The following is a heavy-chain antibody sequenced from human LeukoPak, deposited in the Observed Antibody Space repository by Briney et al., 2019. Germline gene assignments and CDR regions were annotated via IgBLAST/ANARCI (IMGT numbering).Heavy chain of an antibody. V-gene: IGHV4-61*02. J-gene: IGHJ3*02. CDR3: ARDQSPKTPERFGYAFDI. CDR2: IYTSGST. CDR1: GGSISSGSYY. D-gene: IGHD1-14*01. Sequence: MPSETLSLTCTVSGGSISSGSYYWSWIRQPAGKGLEWIGRIYTSGSTNYNPSLKSRVTISVDTSKNQFSLKLSSVTAADTAVYYCARDQSPKTPERFGYAFDIWGQGTMVTVSS.